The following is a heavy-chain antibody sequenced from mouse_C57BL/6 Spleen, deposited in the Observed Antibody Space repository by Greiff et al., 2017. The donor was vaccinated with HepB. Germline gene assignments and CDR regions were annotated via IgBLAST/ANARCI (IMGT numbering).Heavy chain of an antibody. CDR2: IDPEDGET. Sequence: EVQRVESGAELVKPGASVKLSCTASGFNIKDYYMHWVKQRTEQGLEWIGRIDPEDGETKYAPKFQGKATITADTSSNTAYLQLSSLTSEDTAVYYCAVSVVATDYAMDYWGQGTSFTVSS. D-gene: IGHD1-1*01. J-gene: IGHJ4*01. CDR3: AVSVVATDYAMDY. V-gene: IGHV14-2*01. CDR1: GFNIKDYY.